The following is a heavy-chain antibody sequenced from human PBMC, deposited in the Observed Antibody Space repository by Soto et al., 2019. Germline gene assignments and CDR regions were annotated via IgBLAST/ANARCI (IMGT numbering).Heavy chain of an antibody. D-gene: IGHD2-21*02. CDR1: GFTFSSHG. CDR2: VWYDGRNK. CDR3: ARDNHDIMVTASGRSVVRGLDP. J-gene: IGHJ5*02. Sequence: QVQLVESGGGVVQPGKSLRLSCEGSGFTFSSHGIYWVRQAPGKGLAWVAGVWYDGRNKFYADSVTGRFSISRDKFNDTVYLEMNSLRVEDTALYYCARDNHDIMVTASGRSVVRGLDPWGQGTLVTVSS. V-gene: IGHV3-33*01.